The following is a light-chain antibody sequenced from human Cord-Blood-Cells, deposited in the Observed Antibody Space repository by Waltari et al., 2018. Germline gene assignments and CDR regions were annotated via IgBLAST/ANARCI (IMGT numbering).Light chain of an antibody. CDR3: SSYTSSSTWV. J-gene: IGLJ3*02. CDR2: EVS. Sequence: QSALTQPPSVSGSPGQSVTISCTGTSSDVGSYNRVSWYQQPPGTAPKLIICEVSNRPSGVPDRFSGSKSGNTASLTISGLQAEDEADYYCSSYTSSSTWVFGGGTKLTVL. CDR1: SSDVGSYNR. V-gene: IGLV2-18*02.